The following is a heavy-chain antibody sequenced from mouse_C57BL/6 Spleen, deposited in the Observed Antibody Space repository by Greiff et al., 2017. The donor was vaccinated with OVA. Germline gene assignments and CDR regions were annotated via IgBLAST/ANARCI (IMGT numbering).Heavy chain of an antibody. CDR2: IYPRSGNT. D-gene: IGHD2-4*01. V-gene: IGHV1-81*01. CDR1: GYTFTSYG. J-gene: IGHJ4*01. Sequence: VQLQQSGAELARPGASVKLSCKASGYTFTSYGISWVKQRTGQGLEWIGEIYPRSGNTYYNEKFKGKATLTADKSSSTAYMELRSLTSEDSAVYFGERNYDYDDSYYAMDYWGQGTSVTVSS. CDR3: ERNYDYDDSYYAMDY.